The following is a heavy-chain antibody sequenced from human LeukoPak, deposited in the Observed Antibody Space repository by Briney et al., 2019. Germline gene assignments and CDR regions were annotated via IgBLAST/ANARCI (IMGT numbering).Heavy chain of an antibody. J-gene: IGHJ6*03. Sequence: GGSLRLSCAASGFTFSSYGMHWVRQAPGKGLEWVSSISSSSTYIYYAESVKGRFTVSRDNAKNSLYLQMNSLRAEDTAVYYCARVAPGISFYYYMDVWGKGTTVTVSS. V-gene: IGHV3-21*01. CDR3: ARVAPGISFYYYMDV. CDR1: GFTFSSYG. D-gene: IGHD1-14*01. CDR2: ISSSSTYI.